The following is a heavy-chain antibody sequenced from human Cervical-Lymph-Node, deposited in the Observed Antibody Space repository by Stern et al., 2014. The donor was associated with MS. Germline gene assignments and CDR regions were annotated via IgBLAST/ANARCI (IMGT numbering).Heavy chain of an antibody. J-gene: IGHJ6*02. CDR2: IWYDGKDK. D-gene: IGHD1-26*01. Sequence: VQLVESGGGVVLPGKSLRLSCVASGFTFSTYGMHWVRQAPGKGLEWVAVIWYDGKDKYYGDSGKGRISISRDNSKNTLYLQMSSLRAEDTAMYYCARGREGSLRYYGMAVWGQGTTVTVSS. CDR1: GFTFSTYG. V-gene: IGHV3-33*01. CDR3: ARGREGSLRYYGMAV.